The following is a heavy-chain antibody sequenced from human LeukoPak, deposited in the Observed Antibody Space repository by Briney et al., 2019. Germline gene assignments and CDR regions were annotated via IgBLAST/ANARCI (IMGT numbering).Heavy chain of an antibody. CDR2: IIPIFGTA. J-gene: IGHJ4*02. D-gene: IGHD6-13*01. CDR3: ASGLGSSSWYRSRYYFDY. V-gene: IGHV1-69*06. Sequence: SVKVSCKASGGTFSSYAISWVRQAPGQGLEWMGGIIPIFGTANYAQKFQGRVAITADKSTSTAYMELSSLRSEDTAVYYCASGLGSSSWYRSRYYFDYWGQGTLVTVSP. CDR1: GGTFSSYA.